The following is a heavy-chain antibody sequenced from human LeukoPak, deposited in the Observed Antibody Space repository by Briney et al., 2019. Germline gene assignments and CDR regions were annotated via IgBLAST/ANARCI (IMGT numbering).Heavy chain of an antibody. Sequence: GGSLRLSCAASGFTFSTYAMSWVRQAPGKGLEWVSAISDSGGSTYYAGSVKGRFTISRDNSKNTVFLQMNSLRAEDTALYYCATWVRGWRNYYYYYMGVWGKGTTVTISS. CDR3: ATWVRGWRNYYYYYMGV. V-gene: IGHV3-23*01. CDR1: GFTFSTYA. CDR2: ISDSGGST. D-gene: IGHD3-10*01. J-gene: IGHJ6*03.